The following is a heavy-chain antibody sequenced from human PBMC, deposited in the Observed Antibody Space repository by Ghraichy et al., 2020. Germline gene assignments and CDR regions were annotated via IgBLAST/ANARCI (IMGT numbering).Heavy chain of an antibody. J-gene: IGHJ4*02. D-gene: IGHD6-13*01. CDR2: ISGSGDNT. Sequence: GGSLRLSCAASGFTFSSYGMNWVRQAPGKGPEWVSVISGSGDNTYYADSVKGRFTISRDNSKNTLYLQMDSLRAEDTAVYYCARDSRDRPAVGTFDYWGQGTLVTVSS. CDR3: ARDSRDRPAVGTFDY. V-gene: IGHV3-23*01. CDR1: GFTFSSYG.